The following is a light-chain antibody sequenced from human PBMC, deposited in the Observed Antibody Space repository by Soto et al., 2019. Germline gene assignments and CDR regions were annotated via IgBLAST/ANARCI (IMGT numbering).Light chain of an antibody. Sequence: IEVTQSPSSLAASLGDRVTITCRASQTIGTYVNWYRQKSGAAPELLIYDASTLQSGVPSRFRGGASGTDFTLTTSSLQPEDVAAYYCQKYNSAPLTFGGGTKVDIK. CDR3: QKYNSAPLT. CDR2: DAS. CDR1: QTIGTY. V-gene: IGKV1-39*01. J-gene: IGKJ4*01.